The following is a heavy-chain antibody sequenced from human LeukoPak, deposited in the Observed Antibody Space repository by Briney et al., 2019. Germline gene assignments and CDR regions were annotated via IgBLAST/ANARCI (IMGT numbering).Heavy chain of an antibody. J-gene: IGHJ4*02. CDR1: GGSISSSSYY. CDR2: IYYSGST. D-gene: IGHD3-3*01. V-gene: IGHV4-39*01. CDR3: ARGSRFLEWLLLEYYFDY. Sequence: PSETLSLTCTVSGGSISSSSYYWGWIRQPPGKGLEWIGSIYYSGSTYYNPSLKSRVTISVDTSKNQFSLKLSSVTAADTAVYYCARGSRFLEWLLLEYYFDYWGQGTLVTVSS.